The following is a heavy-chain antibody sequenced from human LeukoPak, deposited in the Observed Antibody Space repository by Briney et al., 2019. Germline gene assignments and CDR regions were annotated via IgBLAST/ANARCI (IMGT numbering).Heavy chain of an antibody. D-gene: IGHD6-6*01. CDR3: ASSSGY. V-gene: IGHV4-34*01. CDR1: GGSFSGYY. Sequence: SETLSLTCAVYGGSFSGYYWSWIRQPPGEGLEWIGEINHSGSTNYNPSLKSRVTISVDTSKNQFSLKLSSVTAADTAVYYCASSSGYWGQGTLVTVSS. CDR2: INHSGST. J-gene: IGHJ4*02.